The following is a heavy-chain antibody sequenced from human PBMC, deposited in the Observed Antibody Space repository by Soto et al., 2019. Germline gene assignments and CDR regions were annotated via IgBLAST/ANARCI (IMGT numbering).Heavy chain of an antibody. CDR2: ISYDGSNK. J-gene: IGHJ4*02. Sequence: QVQLVESGGGVVQPGRSLRLSCAASGFTFSSYGMHWVRQAPGKGLEWVAVISYDGSNKYYADSVKGRFTISRDNSKNTLYLQMNSLRAEDTAGYYCAKDKADDDYWGQGTLVTVSS. D-gene: IGHD6-25*01. CDR1: GFTFSSYG. CDR3: AKDKADDDY. V-gene: IGHV3-30*18.